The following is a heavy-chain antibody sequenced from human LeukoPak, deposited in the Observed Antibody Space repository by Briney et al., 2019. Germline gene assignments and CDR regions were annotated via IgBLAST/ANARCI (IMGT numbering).Heavy chain of an antibody. CDR2: INHSGST. D-gene: IGHD2-2*02. V-gene: IGHV4-34*01. Sequence: SETLSLTCAVYGGSFSGYYWSWIRQPPGKGLEWIGEINHSGSTNYNPSLKSRVAISVDTSKNQFSLKLSSVTAADTAVYYCARGILGYCSSTSCYKNLFDPWGQGTLVTVSS. CDR1: GGSFSGYY. J-gene: IGHJ5*02. CDR3: ARGILGYCSSTSCYKNLFDP.